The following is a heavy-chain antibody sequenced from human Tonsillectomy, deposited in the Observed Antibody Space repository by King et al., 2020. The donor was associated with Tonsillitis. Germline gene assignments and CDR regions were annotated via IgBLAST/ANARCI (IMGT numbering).Heavy chain of an antibody. D-gene: IGHD3-10*01. CDR3: ARDSYYYGSGSYYPNEPRNWFDT. CDR2: TNPDSGGT. V-gene: IGHV1-2*02. Sequence: VQLVESGAEVKKPGASVKVSCKASGYTFTGYYIHWVRQAPGQGLEWMGWTNPDSGGTNYAQKFQGRVTMTRDTSLSTAYMEMSRLRSDDTAVYYCARDSYYYGSGSYYPNEPRNWFDTWGQGTLVTVSS. CDR1: GYTFTGYY. J-gene: IGHJ5*02.